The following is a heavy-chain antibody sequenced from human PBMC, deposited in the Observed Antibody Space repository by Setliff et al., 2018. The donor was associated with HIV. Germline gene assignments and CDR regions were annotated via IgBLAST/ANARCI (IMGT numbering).Heavy chain of an antibody. Sequence: PSETLSLTCAVYGGSLSGYYWSWIRQPPGKGLEWFGEINHSGSTNYNPSLKSRVTISVDTSKNQFSLKLSSATAADTAVYYCARGRMGYYGSGSYLPWGQGMLVTVSS. CDR2: INHSGST. CDR3: ARGRMGYYGSGSYLP. J-gene: IGHJ5*02. V-gene: IGHV4-34*01. D-gene: IGHD3-10*01. CDR1: GGSLSGYY.